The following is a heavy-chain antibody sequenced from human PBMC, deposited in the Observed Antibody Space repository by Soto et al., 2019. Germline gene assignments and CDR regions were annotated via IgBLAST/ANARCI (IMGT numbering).Heavy chain of an antibody. CDR2: IYHSGST. CDR3: ARDRGGSVVRDAINPWFDP. V-gene: IGHV4-4*02. CDR1: SGSISSSNW. Sequence: SETLSLTCAVSSGSISSSNWWSWVRQPPGKGLEWIGEIYHSGSTNYNPSLKSRVTISVDKSKNQFSLKLSSVTAADTAVYYCARDRGGSVVRDAINPWFDPWGQGTLVTVSS. J-gene: IGHJ5*02. D-gene: IGHD3-10*01.